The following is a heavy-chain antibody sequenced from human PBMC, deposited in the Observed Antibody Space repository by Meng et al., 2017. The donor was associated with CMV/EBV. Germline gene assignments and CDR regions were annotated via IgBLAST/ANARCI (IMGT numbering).Heavy chain of an antibody. J-gene: IGHJ4*02. V-gene: IGHV3-72*01. CDR3: ARFTLAGYSSGWYDGPNEGHFDY. D-gene: IGHD6-19*01. CDR1: GFTFSDHY. CDR2: TRNKANGYTT. Sequence: GESLKISCAASGFTFSDHYMDWVRQAPGKGLEWVGRTRNKANGYTTHYAASVKGRFTISRDDSKNSLYLQMNSLTTEDTAVYYCARFTLAGYSSGWYDGPNEGHFDYWGQGTLVTVSS.